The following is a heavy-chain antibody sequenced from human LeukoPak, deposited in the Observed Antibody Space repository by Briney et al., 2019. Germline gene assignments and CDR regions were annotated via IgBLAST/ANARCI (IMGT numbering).Heavy chain of an antibody. CDR1: GYTLTELS. CDR3: ATSLAPGGYFDY. V-gene: IGHV1-24*01. Sequence: ASVKVSCKVSGYTLTELSMHWVRQAPGKGLEWMGGFDPEDGETIYAQKFQGRVTMTEDTSTDTAYMELSSLRSEDTAVYYCATSLAPGGYFDYWGQGTLVTVSS. J-gene: IGHJ4*02. D-gene: IGHD3-10*01. CDR2: FDPEDGET.